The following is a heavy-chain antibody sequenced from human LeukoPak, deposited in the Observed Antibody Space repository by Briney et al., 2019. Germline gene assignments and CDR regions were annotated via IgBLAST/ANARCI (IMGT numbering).Heavy chain of an antibody. CDR2: ISYDGSNK. CDR3: ARLGIVVPDY. D-gene: IGHD2-2*01. CDR1: GFTFSSYG. Sequence: GGSLRLSCAASGFTFSSYGVHWVRQAPGKGLEWVAVISYDGSNKYYADSVKGRFTISRDNSKNTLYLQMNSLRAEDTAVYYCARLGIVVPDYWGQGTLVTVSS. V-gene: IGHV3-30*03. J-gene: IGHJ4*02.